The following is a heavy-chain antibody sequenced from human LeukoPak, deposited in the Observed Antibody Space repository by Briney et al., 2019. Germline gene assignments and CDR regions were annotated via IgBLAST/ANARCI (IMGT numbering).Heavy chain of an antibody. J-gene: IGHJ3*01. D-gene: IGHD6-19*01. CDR1: GFTFSSYS. V-gene: IGHV3-21*01. CDR2: ISISSSSI. Sequence: GGSLRLSCAASGFTFSSYSMIWVRQAPGKGLEWVSSISISSSSIYYADSVKGRFTISRDNDKNSLYLQMNSLRAEDTGEYYCSRDLGWGSCAFDVWGQGTMVTVSS. CDR3: SRDLGWGSCAFDV.